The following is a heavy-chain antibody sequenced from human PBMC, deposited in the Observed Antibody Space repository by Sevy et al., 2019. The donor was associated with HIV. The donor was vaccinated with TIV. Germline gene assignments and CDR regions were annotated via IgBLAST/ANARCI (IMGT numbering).Heavy chain of an antibody. D-gene: IGHD4-4*01. Sequence: ASVKVSCKASGDTFSSYAISWVRQAPGQGLEWMEGIIPIFSTSNYSQKFQVRVTITADESTTTGYMELSSLRSEDAAVYYGARYSMATITTKACDIWGQGTMVTVSS. CDR2: IIPIFSTS. J-gene: IGHJ3*02. CDR1: GDTFSSYA. CDR3: ARYSMATITTKACDI. V-gene: IGHV1-69*13.